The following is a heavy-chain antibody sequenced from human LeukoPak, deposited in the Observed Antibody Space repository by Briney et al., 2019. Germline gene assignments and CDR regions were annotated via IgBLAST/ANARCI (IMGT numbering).Heavy chain of an antibody. Sequence: PSETLSLTCTVSGGSISSSSYYWGWIRQPPGKGLEWIGYIYYSGSTNYNPSLKSRVTISVDTSKNQFSLKLSSVTAADTAVYYCARGRLRFGIFFDYWGQGTLVTVSS. D-gene: IGHD5-12*01. J-gene: IGHJ4*02. CDR3: ARGRLRFGIFFDY. CDR1: GGSISSSSYY. V-gene: IGHV4-61*05. CDR2: IYYSGST.